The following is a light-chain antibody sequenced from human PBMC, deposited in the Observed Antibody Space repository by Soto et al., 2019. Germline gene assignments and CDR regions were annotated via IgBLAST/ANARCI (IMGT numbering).Light chain of an antibody. CDR1: SSDIGGYNY. CDR2: EVN. Sequence: QSALTQPPSASGSPGQSVAISCTGTSSDIGGYNYVSWYQIHPGKAPKLMIYEVNKRPSGVPDRFSGSKSGNTASQIVSGLQAEDEADYYCSSYAGSNMGVFGGGTQLTVL. V-gene: IGLV2-8*01. CDR3: SSYAGSNMGV. J-gene: IGLJ2*01.